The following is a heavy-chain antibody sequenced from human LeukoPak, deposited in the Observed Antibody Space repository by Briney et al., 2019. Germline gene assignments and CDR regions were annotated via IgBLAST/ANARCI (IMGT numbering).Heavy chain of an antibody. J-gene: IGHJ3*02. V-gene: IGHV5-51*06. CDR2: IYPEDSDI. CDR3: ASRAVYGDYDHGAFDI. Sequence: GDSLKISCKGSGYTFTSHWIGWVRQKPGKGLEWMGVIYPEDSDIRDSPSFQGQVTMSADKSISTAYLQWSSLQASDTAMYYCASRAVYGDYDHGAFDIWGRGTMVTVSS. D-gene: IGHD4-17*01. CDR1: GYTFTSHW.